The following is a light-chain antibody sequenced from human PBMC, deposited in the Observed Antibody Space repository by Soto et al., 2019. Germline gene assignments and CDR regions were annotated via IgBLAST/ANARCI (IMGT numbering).Light chain of an antibody. CDR2: GAS. CDR1: QSVSSIY. V-gene: IGKV3-20*01. CDR3: QQYGSSPYT. J-gene: IGKJ2*01. Sequence: ELVLTQSPGTLSLSPGERATLSCRSSQSVSSIYLAWYQQKPGQAPRLLIYGASSRATDIPDRFSGSGSGTDFTLTISRLEPEDFAVYYCQQYGSSPYTFGQGTKLEIK.